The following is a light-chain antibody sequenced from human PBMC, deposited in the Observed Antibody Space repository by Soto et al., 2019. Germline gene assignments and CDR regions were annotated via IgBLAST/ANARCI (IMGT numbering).Light chain of an antibody. J-gene: IGKJ1*01. Sequence: EVVMTQSPATLSVSPGERDTLSCRASQSFSSNLAWYQQKPGQAPRLLIYGASTRATGIPARFSGSGSGTEFTLTISSLQSEDCAVYYCQQYNNWPRGTFGQGTKVDNK. CDR1: QSFSSN. CDR3: QQYNNWPRGT. V-gene: IGKV3-15*01. CDR2: GAS.